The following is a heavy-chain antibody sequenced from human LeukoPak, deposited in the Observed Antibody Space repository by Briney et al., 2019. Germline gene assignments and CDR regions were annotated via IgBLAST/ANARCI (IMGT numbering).Heavy chain of an antibody. CDR2: ISYDGSNK. Sequence: PGRSLRLSCAASGFTFSSYGMHWVRQAPGKGLEWVAVISYDGSNKYYADSVKGRFTISRDNSKNTLYLQMNSLRAKDTAVYYCARVVRLRSEYYYYYMDVWGKGTAVTVSS. CDR3: ARVVRLRSEYYYYYMDV. V-gene: IGHV3-30*03. J-gene: IGHJ6*03. D-gene: IGHD2-2*01. CDR1: GFTFSSYG.